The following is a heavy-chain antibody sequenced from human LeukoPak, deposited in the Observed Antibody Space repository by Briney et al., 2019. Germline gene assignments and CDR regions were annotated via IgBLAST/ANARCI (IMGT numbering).Heavy chain of an antibody. V-gene: IGHV4-34*01. CDR3: ARKRITIFGVVINGFDY. D-gene: IGHD3-3*01. J-gene: IGHJ4*02. CDR2: INHSVST. CDR1: GGSFSGYY. Sequence: SETLSLTCAVYGGSFSGYYWSWIRQPPEKGLEWMGEINHSVSTNYNPSLKSRVTISVDTSKNQFSLKLSSVTAADTAVYYCARKRITIFGVVINGFDYWGQGTLVTVSS.